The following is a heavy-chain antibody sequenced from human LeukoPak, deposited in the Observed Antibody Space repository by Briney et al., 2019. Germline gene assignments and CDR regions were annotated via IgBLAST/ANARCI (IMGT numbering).Heavy chain of an antibody. CDR2: ISYDGSNK. CDR3: ARDLATVVTPMGY. Sequence: PGGSLRLSCAASGLTFRSYAMHCVRQAPGKGLEWVAVISYDGSNKYYADSVKGRFTISRDNSKNTLYLQMNSLRAEDTAVYYCARDLATVVTPMGYWGQGTLVTVSS. V-gene: IGHV3-30-3*01. D-gene: IGHD4-23*01. CDR1: GLTFRSYA. J-gene: IGHJ4*02.